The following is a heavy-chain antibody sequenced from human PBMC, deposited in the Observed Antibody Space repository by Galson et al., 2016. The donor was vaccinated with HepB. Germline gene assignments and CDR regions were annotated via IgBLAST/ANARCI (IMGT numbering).Heavy chain of an antibody. Sequence: SVKVSCKASGGTLSSYAISWVRLAPGQGLEWMGGMIPMFGTANYAQTFQGRVTITADEFMSTDYMELSSLRSEDTAGYYCARGSSGQHYGMDFWGQGTTVTVSS. V-gene: IGHV1-69*13. CDR1: GGTLSSYA. D-gene: IGHD3-22*01. J-gene: IGHJ6*02. CDR2: MIPMFGTA. CDR3: ARGSSGQHYGMDF.